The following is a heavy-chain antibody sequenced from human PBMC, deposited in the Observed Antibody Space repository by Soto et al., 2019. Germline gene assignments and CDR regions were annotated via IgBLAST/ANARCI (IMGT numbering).Heavy chain of an antibody. Sequence: QVQLVQSGAEVKKPGASVKVSCKASGNLFIHQSIHWVRQAPGQRLEWMGWINADNGYTKYSEKFKGRVTIPWDTSATTAYMDMSRLNSEDTAMYYCVRGKEAGIWFDPWGQGTLVTVSS. J-gene: IGHJ5*02. CDR3: VRGKEAGIWFDP. CDR1: GNLFIHQS. D-gene: IGHD1-26*01. V-gene: IGHV1-3*01. CDR2: INADNGYT.